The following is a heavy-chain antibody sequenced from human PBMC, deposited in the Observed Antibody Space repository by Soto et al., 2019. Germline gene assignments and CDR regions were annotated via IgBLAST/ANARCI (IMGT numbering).Heavy chain of an antibody. J-gene: IGHJ4*02. CDR1: GFTFSSYW. Sequence: PGGSLRLSCAASGFTFSSYWMHWVRQAPGKGLVWVSRINSDGSSTSYADSVKGRFTISRDNAKNTLYLQMNSLRAEDTAVYYCASSSSWYEFDYWGQGTLVTVSS. V-gene: IGHV3-74*01. CDR2: INSDGSST. D-gene: IGHD6-13*01. CDR3: ASSSSWYEFDY.